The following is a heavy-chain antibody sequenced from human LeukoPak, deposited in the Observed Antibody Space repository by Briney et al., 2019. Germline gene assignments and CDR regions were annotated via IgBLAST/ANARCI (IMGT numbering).Heavy chain of an antibody. CDR3: ARHVGDYSSLSGGDY. J-gene: IGHJ4*02. D-gene: IGHD6-6*01. CDR1: GYSFTSYL. Sequence: GESLKISCKGSGYSFTSYLISWVRQMPGKGLEWMGRIDPSDSYTNYSPSFQGHVTISADKSISTAYLQWSSLKASDTAMYYCARHVGDYSSLSGGDYWGQGTLVTVSS. CDR2: IDPSDSYT. V-gene: IGHV5-10-1*01.